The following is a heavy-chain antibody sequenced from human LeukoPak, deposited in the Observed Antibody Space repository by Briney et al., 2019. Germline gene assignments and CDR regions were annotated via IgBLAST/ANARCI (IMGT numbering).Heavy chain of an antibody. Sequence: GGSLRLSCAASGFNVNSFEMTWVRQAPGLGLEFLSYISDSGSVIKYADSVKGRFIISRDSAENALYLQMNNLGADDTAVYFCAGGPQYTGSFPYWGQGTLVAVSS. CDR3: AGGPQYTGSFPY. CDR2: ISDSGSVI. D-gene: IGHD1-26*01. V-gene: IGHV3-48*03. CDR1: GFNVNSFE. J-gene: IGHJ4*02.